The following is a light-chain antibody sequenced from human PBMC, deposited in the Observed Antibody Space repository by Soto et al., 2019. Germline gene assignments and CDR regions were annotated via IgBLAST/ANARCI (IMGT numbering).Light chain of an antibody. CDR3: QQRSNWLWT. Sequence: EIVLTQSPATLSLTPLERATLSCRASQSFSSSLAWYQQKPGQAPRLLIYDASNRATGIPARFSGSGSGTDFTLTISSLEPEDFAVYYCQQRSNWLWTFGQGTKVDIK. CDR1: QSFSSS. CDR2: DAS. J-gene: IGKJ1*01. V-gene: IGKV3-11*01.